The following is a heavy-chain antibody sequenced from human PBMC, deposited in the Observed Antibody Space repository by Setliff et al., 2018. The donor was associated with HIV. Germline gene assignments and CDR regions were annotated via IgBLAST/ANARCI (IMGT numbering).Heavy chain of an antibody. CDR2: FDPQDGET. Sequence: ASVKVSCKVYGYTLSELSIHWVRQAPGKGLEWMGYFDPQDGETMYAQKFQGRVIMTEDTSTDTAYMELSSLTSEDTAVYCCATRTRWIQLSFDGIFDYWGQGTPVTVSS. J-gene: IGHJ4*02. V-gene: IGHV1-24*01. CDR1: GYTLSELS. D-gene: IGHD5-18*01. CDR3: ATRTRWIQLSFDGIFDY.